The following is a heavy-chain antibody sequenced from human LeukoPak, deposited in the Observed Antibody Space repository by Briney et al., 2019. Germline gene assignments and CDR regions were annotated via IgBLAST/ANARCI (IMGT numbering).Heavy chain of an antibody. V-gene: IGHV3-23*01. CDR3: ARDLTWGAGALDI. CDR1: GFTFSSYA. D-gene: IGHD3-16*01. Sequence: GGSLRLSCAASGFTFSSYAMSWVRQAPGKGLEWVSAISGSGGSTYYADSVKGRFTISRDNAKNSLYLHMNSLRAEDPAVYFCARDLTWGAGALDIWGQGTMVTVSS. CDR2: ISGSGGST. J-gene: IGHJ3*02.